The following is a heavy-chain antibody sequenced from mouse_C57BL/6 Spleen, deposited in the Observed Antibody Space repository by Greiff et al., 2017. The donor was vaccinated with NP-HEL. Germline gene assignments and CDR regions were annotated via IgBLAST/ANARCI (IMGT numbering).Heavy chain of an antibody. CDR2: IYPSDSET. CDR3: ARKGDYYYGSSYVFDY. D-gene: IGHD1-1*01. CDR1: GYTFTSYW. V-gene: IGHV1-61*01. Sequence: QVQLQQPGAELVRPGSSVKLSCKASGYTFTSYWMDWVKQRPGQGLEWIGNIYPSDSETHYNQKFKDKATLTVDKSSSTAYMQLSSLTSEDSAVYYCARKGDYYYGSSYVFDYWGQGATLTVSS. J-gene: IGHJ2*01.